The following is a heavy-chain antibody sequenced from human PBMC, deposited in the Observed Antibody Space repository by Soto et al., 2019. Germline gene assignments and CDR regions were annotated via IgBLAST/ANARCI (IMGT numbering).Heavy chain of an antibody. CDR3: AKVSSGYTNYYYYYGMDV. Sequence: GGSLRLSCAASGFTFSSYAMSWVRQAPGKWLEWVSAISGSGGSTYYADSVKGRFTISRDNSKNTLYLQMNSLRAEDTAVYYCAKVSSGYTNYYYYYGMDVWGQGXTVTVYS. J-gene: IGHJ6*02. CDR1: GFTFSSYA. V-gene: IGHV3-23*01. CDR2: ISGSGGST. D-gene: IGHD3-22*01.